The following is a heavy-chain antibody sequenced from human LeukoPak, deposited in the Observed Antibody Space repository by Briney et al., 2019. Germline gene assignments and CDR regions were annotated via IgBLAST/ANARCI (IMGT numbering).Heavy chain of an antibody. V-gene: IGHV4-34*01. CDR1: GGSFSGYY. Sequence: SETLSLTCAVYGGSFSGYYWSWIRQPPGKGLEWIGEINHSGSTNYNPSLKGRVTISVDTSKNQFSLKLSSVTAADTAVYYCARGKGTGIVVVPAANPFDYWGQGTLVTVSS. CDR3: ARGKGTGIVVVPAANPFDY. CDR2: INHSGST. D-gene: IGHD2-2*01. J-gene: IGHJ4*02.